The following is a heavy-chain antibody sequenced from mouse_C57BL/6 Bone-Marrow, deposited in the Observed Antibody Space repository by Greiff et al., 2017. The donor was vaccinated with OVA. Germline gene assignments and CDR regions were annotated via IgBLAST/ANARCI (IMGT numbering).Heavy chain of an antibody. D-gene: IGHD2-3*01. CDR2: ISSGSSTI. J-gene: IGHJ3*01. CDR3: ARTGLLFSFAY. Sequence: EVMLVESGGGLVKPGGSLKLSCAASGFTFSDYGMHWVRQAPEKGLEWVAYISSGSSTIYYADKVKGRVTISRDNAKNTLFLQMTSLRSEDTAMYYCARTGLLFSFAYWCQGTLVTVSA. V-gene: IGHV5-17*01. CDR1: GFTFSDYG.